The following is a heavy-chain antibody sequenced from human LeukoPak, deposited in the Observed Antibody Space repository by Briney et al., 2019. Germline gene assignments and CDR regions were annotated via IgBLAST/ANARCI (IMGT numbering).Heavy chain of an antibody. J-gene: IGHJ4*02. D-gene: IGHD6-6*01. CDR2: ISGYTGNT. V-gene: IGHV1-18*01. Sequence: GASVKVSCKASGYTFISFGFSWVRQAPGQGPEWMGWISGYTGNTNYAQRFQGRVTMTTDTSTSTAYVELRTLRSDDTAVYYCVRDLNSAARSFFDYWGPGTLVTVSS. CDR1: GYTFISFG. CDR3: VRDLNSAARSFFDY.